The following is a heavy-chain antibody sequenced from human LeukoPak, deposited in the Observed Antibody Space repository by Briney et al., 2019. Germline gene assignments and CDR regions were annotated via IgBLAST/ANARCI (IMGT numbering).Heavy chain of an antibody. V-gene: IGHV3-53*01. J-gene: IGHJ4*02. CDR3: AKDLGRYRNNFFDY. CDR1: GFTVSSNY. D-gene: IGHD1-26*01. CDR2: IYSGGST. Sequence: GGSLRLSCAASGFTVSSNYMSWVRQAPGKGLEWVSVIYSGGSTYYADSVKGRFTISRDNSKNTLYLQMNSLRGEDTAVYYCAKDLGRYRNNFFDYWGQGNLVTVSS.